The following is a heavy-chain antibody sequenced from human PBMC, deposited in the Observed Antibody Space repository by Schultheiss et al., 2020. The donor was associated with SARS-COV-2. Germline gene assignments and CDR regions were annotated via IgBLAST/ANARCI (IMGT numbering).Heavy chain of an antibody. CDR2: INHSGST. Sequence: SETLSLTCAVYGGSFSGYYWSWIRQPPGKGLEWIGEINHSGSTNYNPSLKSRVTISVDTSKNQFSLKLSSVTAADTAVYYCARGAEIQLWQFDYWGQGTLVTVSS. CDR1: GGSFSGYY. J-gene: IGHJ4*02. V-gene: IGHV4-34*01. CDR3: ARGAEIQLWQFDY. D-gene: IGHD5-18*01.